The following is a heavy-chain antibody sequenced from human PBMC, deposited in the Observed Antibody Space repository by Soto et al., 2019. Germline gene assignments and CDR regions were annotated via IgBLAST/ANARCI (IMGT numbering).Heavy chain of an antibody. CDR2: IYYSGST. J-gene: IGHJ5*02. Sequence: PSETLSLTCTVSGGSISSYYWSWIRQPPGKGLEWIGYIYYSGSTNYNPSLKSRVTISVDTSKNQFSLKLSSVTAADTAVYYCARERYVSNWFDPWGQGTLVTVSS. D-gene: IGHD5-12*01. CDR1: GGSISSYY. V-gene: IGHV4-59*01. CDR3: ARERYVSNWFDP.